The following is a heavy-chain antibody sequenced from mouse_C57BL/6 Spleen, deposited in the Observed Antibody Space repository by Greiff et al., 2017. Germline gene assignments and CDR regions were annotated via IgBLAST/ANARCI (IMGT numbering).Heavy chain of an antibody. D-gene: IGHD1-1*01. CDR1: GYTFTDYN. J-gene: IGHJ4*01. CDR2: INPNNGGT. V-gene: IGHV1-18*01. Sequence: EVKLQQSGPELVKPGASVKIPCKASGYTFTDYNMDWVKQSHGKSLEWIGDINPNNGGTIYNQKFKGKATLTVDKSSSTAYMELRSLTSEDTAVYYCARYYYGSSYYAMDYWGQGTSVTVSS. CDR3: ARYYYGSSYYAMDY.